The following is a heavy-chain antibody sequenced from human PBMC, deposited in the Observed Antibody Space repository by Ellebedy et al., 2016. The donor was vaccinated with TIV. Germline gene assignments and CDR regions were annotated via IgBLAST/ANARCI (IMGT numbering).Heavy chain of an antibody. CDR2: ISGGGETT. Sequence: GESLKISCATSGFTFSNYVMGWVRQAPGKGLQWVSSISGGGETTYYSDSVKGRFTISRDNAKNSLHLQMSSLRVEDTAVYYCARASTSGWYILDYWGQGTLVSVSS. V-gene: IGHV3-23*01. CDR3: ARASTSGWYILDY. CDR1: GFTFSNYV. J-gene: IGHJ4*02. D-gene: IGHD6-19*01.